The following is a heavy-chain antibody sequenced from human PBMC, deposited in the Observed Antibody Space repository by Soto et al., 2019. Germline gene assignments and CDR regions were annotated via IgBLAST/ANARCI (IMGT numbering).Heavy chain of an antibody. CDR3: ARVISSRDEYFDY. D-gene: IGHD2-2*01. V-gene: IGHV4-34*01. Sequence: PSETLSLTCAVFSASLGDHYWAWIRQSPDKGLEWIGEVHPSGSTDYNPSLKSRLTMSVDKPKNQFSLNLTSVTAADTAVYYCARVISSRDEYFDYWGQGTVVTVSS. CDR1: SASLGDHY. CDR2: VHPSGST. J-gene: IGHJ4*02.